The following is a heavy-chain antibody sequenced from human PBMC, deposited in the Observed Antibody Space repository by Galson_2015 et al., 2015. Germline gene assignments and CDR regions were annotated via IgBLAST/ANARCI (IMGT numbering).Heavy chain of an antibody. V-gene: IGHV3-73*01. D-gene: IGHD6-6*01. CDR2: IRSKADSYAT. CDR1: GFTFGGSG. J-gene: IGHJ4*02. CDR3: VRPSRSSPSDY. Sequence: SLRLSCAASGFTFGGSGIHWVRQASGKGLEWVGRIRSKADSYATAYIASVKGRFTISRDDSKNTAYLQMNSLKSEDTAVYYCVRPSRSSPSDYWGQGTLFPVSS.